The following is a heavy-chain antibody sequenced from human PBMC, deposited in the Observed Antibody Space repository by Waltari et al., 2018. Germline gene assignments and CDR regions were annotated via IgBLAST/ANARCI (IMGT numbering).Heavy chain of an antibody. CDR1: GFIVSNNY. CDR3: ATSDY. V-gene: IGHV3-53*01. Sequence: VQLVESGGGLIQPGESLRLSCAASGFIVSNNYMCWVRQAPGRGLEWVSVSYSGGLTYDADAVKGRFTISRDDTKNTLYLQMNSLRAEDTAVYYCATSDYWGQGTLVTVSS. CDR2: SYSGGLT. J-gene: IGHJ4*02.